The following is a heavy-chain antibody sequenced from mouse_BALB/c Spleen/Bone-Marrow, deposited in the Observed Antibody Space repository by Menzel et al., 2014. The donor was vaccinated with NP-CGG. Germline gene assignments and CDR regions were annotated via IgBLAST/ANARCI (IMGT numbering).Heavy chain of an antibody. J-gene: IGHJ1*01. V-gene: IGHV14-3*02. D-gene: IGHD1-3*01. CDR3: ARQEFAIYWYFDV. CDR2: IDPANGNT. Sequence: EVQLQQSGAELVKPGASVKLSCSASGFNIKDTYMHGVKQRPEQGLERIGRIDPANGNTKYDPKFQDKATITADTSSNTVDLQLSSLTFEDTAVYYCARQEFAIYWYFDVWGAGTTVTVSS. CDR1: GFNIKDTY.